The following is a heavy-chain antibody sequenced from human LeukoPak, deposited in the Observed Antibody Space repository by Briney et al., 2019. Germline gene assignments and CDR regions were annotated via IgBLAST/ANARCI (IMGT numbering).Heavy chain of an antibody. CDR2: IYYTGST. V-gene: IGHV4-59*01. D-gene: IGHD1-26*01. J-gene: IGHJ6*02. Sequence: SETLSLTCAVYGGSFSGYCWSWIRQPPGKELEWIGYIYYTGSTNYNPSLKSRVTISLDTSKNQFSLKLSSVTAADTAVYYCARDRSGSHRPYYYGLDVWGQGTTVTISS. CDR3: ARDRSGSHRPYYYGLDV. CDR1: GGSFSGYC.